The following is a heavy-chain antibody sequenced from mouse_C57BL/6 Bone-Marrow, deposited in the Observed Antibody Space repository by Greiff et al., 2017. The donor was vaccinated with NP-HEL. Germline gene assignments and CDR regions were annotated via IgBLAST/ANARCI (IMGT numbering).Heavy chain of an antibody. J-gene: IGHJ1*03. D-gene: IGHD1-1*01. CDR3: TCSSTYWYFDV. V-gene: IGHV14-4*01. CDR2: IDPENGDT. CDR1: GFNIKDDY. Sequence: VQLQQSGAELVRPGASVKLSCTASGFNIKDDYMHWVKQRPEQGLEWIGWIDPENGDTEYASKFQGKATITADTSSNTAYLQLSSLTSEDTAVYYCTCSSTYWYFDVWGTGTTVTVSS.